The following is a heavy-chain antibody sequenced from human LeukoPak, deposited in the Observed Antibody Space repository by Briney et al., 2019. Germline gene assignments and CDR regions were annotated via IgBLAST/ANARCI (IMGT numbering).Heavy chain of an antibody. CDR3: ARPKWLRWDAFDI. CDR1: GYSFTSYW. Sequence: GESLKISCKGSGYSFTSYWIGWVRQMPGKGLEWMGIIYPGDSDTRYRPSFQGQVTISADKSISTAYLQWSSLKASDTAMYYCARPKWLRWDAFDIWGQGTMVTVSS. CDR2: IYPGDSDT. J-gene: IGHJ3*02. V-gene: IGHV5-51*01. D-gene: IGHD5-12*01.